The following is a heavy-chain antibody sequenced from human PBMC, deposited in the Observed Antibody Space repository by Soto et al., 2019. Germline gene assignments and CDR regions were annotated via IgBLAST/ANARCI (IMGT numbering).Heavy chain of an antibody. Sequence: GESLKISCXGSGYSFTSYWISWVRQMPGKGLEWMGRIDPSDSYTNYSPSFQGHVTISADKSISTAYLQWSSLKASDTAMYYCARGRFGELHYGMDVWGQGTTVTVSS. V-gene: IGHV5-10-1*01. J-gene: IGHJ6*02. CDR2: IDPSDSYT. D-gene: IGHD3-10*01. CDR1: GYSFTSYW. CDR3: ARGRFGELHYGMDV.